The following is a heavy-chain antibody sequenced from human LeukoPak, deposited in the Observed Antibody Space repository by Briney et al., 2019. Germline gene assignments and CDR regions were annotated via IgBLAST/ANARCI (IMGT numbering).Heavy chain of an antibody. CDR2: INPNSGGT. Sequence: ASVKFSCKASGYTFTGYYMHWVRQAPGQGLEWMGWINPNSGGTNYAQKFQGRVTMTRDTSISTAYMELSRLRSDDTAVYYCAREHYDYVWGSYAFDIWGQGTMVTVSS. CDR3: AREHYDYVWGSYAFDI. D-gene: IGHD3-16*01. CDR1: GYTFTGYY. V-gene: IGHV1-2*02. J-gene: IGHJ3*02.